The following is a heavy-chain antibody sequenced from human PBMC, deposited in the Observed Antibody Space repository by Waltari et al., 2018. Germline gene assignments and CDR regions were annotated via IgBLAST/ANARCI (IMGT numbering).Heavy chain of an antibody. CDR2: IHRSGRT. CDR3: ARDRGRGLYFDS. D-gene: IGHD2-15*01. CDR1: GDSLAENYW. J-gene: IGHJ4*02. V-gene: IGHV4-4*02. Sequence: QLPLQQSGPGLVPPSESLSLTCGASGDSLAENYWCSWVRQSPEKGLEWVGQIHRSGRTYYNPSLESRVSVSMDTSNNKFFLKLSSAIAADTAVYYCARDRGRGLYFDSWGQGTLVTVSP.